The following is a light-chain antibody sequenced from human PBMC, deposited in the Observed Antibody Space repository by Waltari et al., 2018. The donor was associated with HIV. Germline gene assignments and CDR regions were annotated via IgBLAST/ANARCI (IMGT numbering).Light chain of an antibody. CDR2: TAS. J-gene: IGKJ2*01. CDR1: QNVNTW. Sequence: DIKMTQSPSVLSASLGDRITISCRASQNVNTWVAWYQQKPGKAPKLQIHTASTLARGVPSRFSGRGSGAVFTLTIAGLQPDDYATYYCQQYETYYTFGLGTNVE. CDR3: QQYETYYT. V-gene: IGKV1-5*03.